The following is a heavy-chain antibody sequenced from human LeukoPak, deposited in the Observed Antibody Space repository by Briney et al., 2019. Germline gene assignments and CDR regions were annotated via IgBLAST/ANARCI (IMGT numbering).Heavy chain of an antibody. J-gene: IGHJ4*02. CDR2: ISSSSSYI. CDR1: GFTFSSYS. CDR3: ARGVEAYYFDY. Sequence: GGSLRLSSAASGFTFSSYSMNWVRQAPGKGLEWVSSISSSSSYIYYADSVKGRFTISRDNAKNSLYLQMNSLRAEDTAVYYCARGVEAYYFDYWGQGTLVTVSS. V-gene: IGHV3-21*01. D-gene: IGHD2-15*01.